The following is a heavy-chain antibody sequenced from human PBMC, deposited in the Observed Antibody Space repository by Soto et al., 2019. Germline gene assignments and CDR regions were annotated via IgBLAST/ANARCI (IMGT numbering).Heavy chain of an antibody. J-gene: IGHJ4*02. D-gene: IGHD3-22*01. Sequence: GASVKVSCKASGGTFSSYAISWVRQAPGQGLEWMGGIIPIFGTANYAQKFQGRVTITADESTSTAYMELNSLKTEDTAVYYCVRATYFSDSSGYTRCLDSWGQGTLVTVSS. CDR2: IIPIFGTA. CDR1: GGTFSSYA. CDR3: VRATYFSDSSGYTRCLDS. V-gene: IGHV1-69*13.